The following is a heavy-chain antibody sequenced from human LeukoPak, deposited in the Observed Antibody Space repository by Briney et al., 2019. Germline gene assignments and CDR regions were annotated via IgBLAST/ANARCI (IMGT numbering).Heavy chain of an antibody. CDR2: INHNGNVN. CDR1: GFTFSNAW. D-gene: IGHD3-16*01. V-gene: IGHV3-7*03. CDR3: ARGGGLDV. J-gene: IGHJ6*02. Sequence: GGSLRLSCATSGFTFSNAWMNWARQAPGKGLEWVASINHNGNVNYYVDSVKGRFTISRDNAKNSLYLQMSNLRAEDTAVYFCARGGGLDVWGQGATVTVSS.